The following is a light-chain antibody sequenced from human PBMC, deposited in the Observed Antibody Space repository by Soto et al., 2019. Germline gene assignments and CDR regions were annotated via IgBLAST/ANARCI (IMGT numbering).Light chain of an antibody. CDR3: SSYAGSNNVV. J-gene: IGLJ2*01. CDR1: SSDLGGYNF. CDR2: EVN. V-gene: IGLV2-8*01. Sequence: QSALTQPPSASGSPGQSVTISCTGTSSDLGGYNFVSWYQQNPGKAPKFVIYEVNKRPSGVPDRFSGSKSCNTASLTVSGLQAEDEAEYYCSSYAGSNNVVFGGGTQLTVL.